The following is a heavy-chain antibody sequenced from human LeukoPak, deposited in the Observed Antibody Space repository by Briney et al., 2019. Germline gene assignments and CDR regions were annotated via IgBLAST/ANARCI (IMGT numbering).Heavy chain of an antibody. CDR3: ARGDSSGAPDY. V-gene: IGHV3-11*01. Sequence: GGSLRLSCAASGFTFSDSFMNWIRQAPGKGLEWLSYISHSGGNLDYAESVRGRFTISRDNANHSLYLQINSLGAEDTAVYYCARGDSSGAPDYWGQGTLVTVSS. CDR2: ISHSGGNL. D-gene: IGHD3-22*01. J-gene: IGHJ4*02. CDR1: GFTFSDSF.